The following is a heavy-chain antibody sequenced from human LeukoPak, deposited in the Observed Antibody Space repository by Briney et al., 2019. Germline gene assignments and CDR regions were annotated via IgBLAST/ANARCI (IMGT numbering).Heavy chain of an antibody. Sequence: GASVKVSCKASGYTLSEYGISWVRQAPGQGLEWVGWITTYNGNRKYAEKFQGRVTMTTDTSTSTYYMEMRSLGSDDTAIYYCARDCSNGVCFPRDYWGQGTQLTVST. CDR2: ITTYNGNR. CDR3: ARDCSNGVCFPRDY. V-gene: IGHV1-18*01. CDR1: GYTLSEYG. J-gene: IGHJ4*02. D-gene: IGHD2-8*01.